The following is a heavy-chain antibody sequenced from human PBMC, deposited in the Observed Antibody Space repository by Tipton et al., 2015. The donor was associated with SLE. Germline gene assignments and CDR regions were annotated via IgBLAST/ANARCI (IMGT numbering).Heavy chain of an antibody. CDR3: ASAAWDYDSSGSGAFDI. CDR1: GGSISSYY. V-gene: IGHV4-59*01. J-gene: IGHJ3*02. CDR2: IDYSGST. Sequence: TLSLTCTVSGGSISSYYWSWIRQPPGKGLEWIGYIDYSGSTNYNPSLKSRVTISVDTSKNKFSLKLSSVTAADTAVYYCASAAWDYDSSGSGAFDIWGQGTMVTVSS. D-gene: IGHD3-22*01.